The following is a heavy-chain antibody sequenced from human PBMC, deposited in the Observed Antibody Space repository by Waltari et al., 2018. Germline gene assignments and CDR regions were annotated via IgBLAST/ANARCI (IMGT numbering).Heavy chain of an antibody. CDR3: ARQGSYGYVGFDY. V-gene: IGHV4-39*01. CDR1: GGSIRRTTYY. Sequence: QLQLQESGPGLVKPSETLSLTCTVSGGSIRRTTYYWVWVRQSPGNGLEWLTSIYYGATTQYNPSLRSRVTISVDTSKNQFSLKLSALTASDTAVFYCARQGSYGYVGFDYWGQGTLVTVSS. CDR2: IYYGATT. D-gene: IGHD5-18*01. J-gene: IGHJ4*02.